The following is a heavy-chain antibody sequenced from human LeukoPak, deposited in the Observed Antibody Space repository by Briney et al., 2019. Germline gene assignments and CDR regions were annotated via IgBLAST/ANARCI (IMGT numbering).Heavy chain of an antibody. V-gene: IGHV4-59*11. Sequence: SETLSLTCTVSDDSFTTHYWTWIRQPPGKGLEWIGYISYIGSPNYNPSLKSRVAISVDTSKNQFSLKLSSVTAADTAVYYCARDPTTVTKGFDIWGQGTMVTVSS. J-gene: IGHJ3*02. CDR1: DDSFTTHY. D-gene: IGHD4-17*01. CDR2: ISYIGSP. CDR3: ARDPTTVTKGFDI.